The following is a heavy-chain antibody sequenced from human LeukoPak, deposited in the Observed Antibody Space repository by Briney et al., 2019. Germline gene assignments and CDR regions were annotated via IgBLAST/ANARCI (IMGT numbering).Heavy chain of an antibody. CDR3: AGPNSGGCYGASLDT. J-gene: IGHJ2*01. CDR1: GFTFSSYD. Sequence: GGSLRLSCAASGFTFSSYDMHWVRQATGKGLEWVSAIGTAGDTYYPGSVKGRFTISRENAKNSLYLQMSSLIAGDTAVYYCAGPNSGGCYGASLDTGGRGPL. CDR2: IGTAGDT. D-gene: IGHD6-19*01. V-gene: IGHV3-13*01.